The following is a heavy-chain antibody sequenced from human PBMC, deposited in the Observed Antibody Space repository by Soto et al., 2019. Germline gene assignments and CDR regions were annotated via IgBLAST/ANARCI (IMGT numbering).Heavy chain of an antibody. J-gene: IGHJ3*02. CDR1: GYTFTNYY. V-gene: IGHV5-51*01. CDR3: ARLRTSVTTEDAFDI. CDR2: IYPDDSTT. Sequence: EVQLVQSGAEVKKPGESLKISCKGSGYTFTNYYIGWVRQMPGKGLERMGIIYPDDSTTRYSPSFQGQVTISADKSISTAFLQWSSLRASDTAMYYCARLRTSVTTEDAFDIWGPGTMVTVSS. D-gene: IGHD4-17*01.